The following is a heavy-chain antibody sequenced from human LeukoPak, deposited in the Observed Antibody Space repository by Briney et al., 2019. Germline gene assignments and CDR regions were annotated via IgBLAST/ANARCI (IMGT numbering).Heavy chain of an antibody. CDR1: GGSISSYY. J-gene: IGHJ5*02. V-gene: IGHV4-59*01. Sequence: SETLSLTCTVSGGSISSYYWSWIRQPPGEGLEWIGFIYYSGSTNQNPSLKSRVTMSVDTSKNQLSLRLSSVTAADTAVYYCARHDSTGYYHWGQGTLVTVSS. D-gene: IGHD3-22*01. CDR2: IYYSGST. CDR3: ARHDSTGYYH.